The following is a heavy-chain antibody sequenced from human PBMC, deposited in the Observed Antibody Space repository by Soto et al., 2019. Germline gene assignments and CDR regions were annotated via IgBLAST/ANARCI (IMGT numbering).Heavy chain of an antibody. CDR2: SNTDNGNT. Sequence: QVQLVQSGAEVKKPGASVKVSCKASGFAFTTYAINWVRQAPGQGLEWMGWSNTDNGNTNYPQNLQGRVTMTTDASTSTAYMELRNLRSDDTAVHYCARDTYGLLDNWGQGTLVTVSS. D-gene: IGHD3-10*01. CDR1: GFAFTTYA. CDR3: ARDTYGLLDN. J-gene: IGHJ4*02. V-gene: IGHV1-18*01.